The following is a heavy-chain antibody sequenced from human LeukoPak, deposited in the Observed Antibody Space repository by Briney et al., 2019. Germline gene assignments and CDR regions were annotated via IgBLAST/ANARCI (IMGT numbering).Heavy chain of an antibody. D-gene: IGHD6-6*01. Sequence: PGGSLRLSCAASGFTFSDSYMTWVRQAPGKGVEWVAYISGSGHDINYSDSVKGRFTISRDNAKNSLYLQMSSLRVEDTTVYYCTRDPRHFDSCGQGTLVTVSS. CDR2: ISGSGHDI. CDR3: TRDPRHFDS. V-gene: IGHV3-11*04. CDR1: GFTFSDSY. J-gene: IGHJ5*01.